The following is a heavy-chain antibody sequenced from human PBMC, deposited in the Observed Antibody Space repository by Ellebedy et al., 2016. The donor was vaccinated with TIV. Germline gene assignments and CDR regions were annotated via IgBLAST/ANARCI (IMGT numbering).Heavy chain of an antibody. D-gene: IGHD3-3*01. CDR3: AREGITMFGQLLRPGSLDV. V-gene: IGHV4-34*01. J-gene: IGHJ6*02. CDR2: INHSGST. Sequence: MPSETLSLTCAVYGGSFSGYYWSWIRQPPGKGLEWIGEINHSGSTNYNPSLKIRVTISVDTSKNQFSLKLSSVTAADTAVYYCAREGITMFGQLLRPGSLDVWGPGTTVTVTS. CDR1: GGSFSGYY.